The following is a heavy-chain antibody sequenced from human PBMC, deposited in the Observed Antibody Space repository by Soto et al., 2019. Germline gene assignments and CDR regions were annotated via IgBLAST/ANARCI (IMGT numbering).Heavy chain of an antibody. Sequence: QVQLQESGPGLVKLSQTLSLTCTVSGASISSGENYWSWIRQPPGKGLEWIGYIYYSGTTYYNPSLKSRFTISVDTSKNQFSLNLNSVTAEDTAVYYCAREGDSGMAFDYWGQGTLVTVSS. CDR3: AREGDSGMAFDY. D-gene: IGHD5-18*01. CDR1: GASISSGENY. J-gene: IGHJ4*02. V-gene: IGHV4-30-4*01. CDR2: IYYSGTT.